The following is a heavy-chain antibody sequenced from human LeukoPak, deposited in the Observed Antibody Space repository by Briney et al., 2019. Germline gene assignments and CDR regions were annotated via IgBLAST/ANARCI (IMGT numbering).Heavy chain of an antibody. CDR1: GFTFSDYY. V-gene: IGHV3-11*06. CDR3: ARGSLEQLSHAIDI. CDR2: ISSSSSYI. Sequence: GGSLRLSCAASGFTFSDYYMSWIRQAPGEGLEWVSSISSSSSYIYYADSVKGRFTISRDNAKNSLYLQMNSLRAEDTAVYYCARGSLEQLSHAIDIWGQGTMVTVSS. D-gene: IGHD6-13*01. J-gene: IGHJ3*02.